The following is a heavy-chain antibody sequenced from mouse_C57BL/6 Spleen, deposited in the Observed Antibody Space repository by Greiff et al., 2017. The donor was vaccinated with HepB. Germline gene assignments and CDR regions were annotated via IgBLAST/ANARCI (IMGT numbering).Heavy chain of an antibody. D-gene: IGHD1-1*01. J-gene: IGHJ4*01. Sequence: EVKVEESGGGLVKPGGSLKLSCAASGFTFSSYSMSWVRQTPEKRLEWVATISDGGSYTYYPDNVKGRFTISRDKAKNNLYLQMSHLKSEDTAMYYCASLLLRFYAMDYWGQGTSVTVSS. V-gene: IGHV5-4*03. CDR3: ASLLLRFYAMDY. CDR2: ISDGGSYT. CDR1: GFTFSSYS.